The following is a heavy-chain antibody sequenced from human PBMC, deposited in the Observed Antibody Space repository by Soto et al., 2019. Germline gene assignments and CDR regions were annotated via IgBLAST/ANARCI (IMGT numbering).Heavy chain of an antibody. CDR1: GGTLSSYA. CDR2: IIPIFGTV. Sequence: QRQLGQSGAEVKKPGSSVKVSCKAAGGTLSSYAISWVRQAPGQGLEWMGGIIPIFGTVNYAQKFKCRVTITADESTSTAYMELSSLRSADTAVYYCAREITVVRGNGFCFDTWGQGTLVTVSS. J-gene: IGHJ5*02. CDR3: AREITVVRGNGFCFDT. V-gene: IGHV1-69*01. D-gene: IGHD3-10*01.